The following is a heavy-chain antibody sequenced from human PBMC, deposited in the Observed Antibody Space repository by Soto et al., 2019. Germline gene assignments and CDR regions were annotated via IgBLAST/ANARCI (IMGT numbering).Heavy chain of an antibody. CDR3: GRGRVVATPVHNCXY. D-gene: IGHD3-22*01. J-gene: IGHJ4*02. V-gene: IGHV3-48*01. CDR2: ISSSSSTI. CDR1: GFTFSSYS. Sequence: PGGSLRLSCVGSGFTFSSYSMNWVRQAPGKGLEWVSYISSSSSTIYYADSVKGRFTISRDNAENSLYLQMNTLRAEDTALYYCGRGRVVATPVHNCXYWGQGTLVTVSS.